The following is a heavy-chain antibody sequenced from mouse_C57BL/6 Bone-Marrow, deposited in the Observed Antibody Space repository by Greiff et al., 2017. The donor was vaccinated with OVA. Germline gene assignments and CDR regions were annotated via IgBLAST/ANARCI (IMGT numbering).Heavy chain of an antibody. J-gene: IGHJ3*01. Sequence: EVQLVESGGGLVQPKGSLKLSCAASGFSFTTYAMHWVRQAPGKGLEWVARISSKSSNYATYYADSVKDRFTISRDDSQSMLYLQMNNLKTEDTAMYYCVRDWDYDGSSSPDWGQGTLVTVSA. CDR3: VRDWDYDGSSSPD. CDR2: ISSKSSNYAT. V-gene: IGHV10-3*01. D-gene: IGHD1-1*01. CDR1: GFSFTTYA.